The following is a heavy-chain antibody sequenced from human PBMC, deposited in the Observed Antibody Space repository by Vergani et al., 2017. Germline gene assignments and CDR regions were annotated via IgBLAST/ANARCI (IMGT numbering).Heavy chain of an antibody. D-gene: IGHD4-17*01. CDR2: IYYSGST. V-gene: IGHV4-31*03. CDR3: ARVKWGYYGDYAALDY. J-gene: IGHJ4*02. CDR1: GGSISSGGYY. Sequence: QVQLQESGPGLVKPSQTLSLTCTVSGGSISSGGYYWSWIRQHPGKGLEWIGYIYYSGSTYYNPSLKSRVTISVDTSKNQFSLKLSSVTAADTAVYYCARVKWGYYGDYAALDYWGQGTLVTVSS.